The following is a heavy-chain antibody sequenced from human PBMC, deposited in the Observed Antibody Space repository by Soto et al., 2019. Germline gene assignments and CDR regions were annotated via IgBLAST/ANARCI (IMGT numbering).Heavy chain of an antibody. CDR3: ERAGKAGTGGWFDP. CDR2: IYYSGST. V-gene: IGHV4-61*01. D-gene: IGHD6-13*01. J-gene: IGHJ5*02. Sequence: SETLSLTCTFSVVSVSSGSYYCSWIRQPPGKGLEWIGYIYYSGSTNYNPSLKSRVTISVDTSKNQFSLKLSSVTAADTAVYYCERAGKAGTGGWFDPWGQGTLVPVXS. CDR1: VVSVSSGSYY.